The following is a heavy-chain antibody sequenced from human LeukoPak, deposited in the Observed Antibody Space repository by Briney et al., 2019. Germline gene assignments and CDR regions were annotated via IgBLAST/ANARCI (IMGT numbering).Heavy chain of an antibody. J-gene: IGHJ4*02. CDR1: GLTFSSYA. Sequence: PGGSLRLSCAASGLTFSSYAMSWVRQAPGKGLEWVSAVSGSGGSTYYADSVKGRFTISRDNSKNTLYLQMNSLRAEDTAVYYCAKGGAYYYDSSAYYRDWGQGTLVTVSS. CDR2: VSGSGGST. D-gene: IGHD3-22*01. CDR3: AKGGAYYYDSSAYYRD. V-gene: IGHV3-23*01.